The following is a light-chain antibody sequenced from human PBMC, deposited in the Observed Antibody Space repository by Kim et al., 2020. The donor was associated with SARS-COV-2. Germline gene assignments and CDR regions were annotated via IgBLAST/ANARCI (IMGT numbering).Light chain of an antibody. V-gene: IGKV3-20*01. Sequence: EIVLTQSPGTLSLSPGERATLSCRASQSVSSNFLAWYQQKPGQAPRLLIYAASSRATGIPDRFSGSGSGTDFTLTISRLEPEDFAVYYCQQYAGSYTFGQGTKLEI. CDR3: QQYAGSYT. J-gene: IGKJ2*01. CDR2: AAS. CDR1: QSVSSNF.